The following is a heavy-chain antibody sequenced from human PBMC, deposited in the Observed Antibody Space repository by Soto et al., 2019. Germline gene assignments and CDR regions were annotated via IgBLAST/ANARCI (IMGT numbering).Heavy chain of an antibody. Sequence: QVQLMQSGAEVKKPGASVKVSCKASGDTFTDYYIHLVRQAPGQGLEWMGTVNPSGGHTTYAQHFLGRVTMTRDTSTSTPYMELTSLTSDDTAVYYCARGGHVVVVTAALDYWGQGTLVTVSS. CDR2: VNPSGGHT. V-gene: IGHV1-46*01. CDR1: GDTFTDYY. J-gene: IGHJ4*02. CDR3: ARGGHVVVVTAALDY. D-gene: IGHD2-21*02.